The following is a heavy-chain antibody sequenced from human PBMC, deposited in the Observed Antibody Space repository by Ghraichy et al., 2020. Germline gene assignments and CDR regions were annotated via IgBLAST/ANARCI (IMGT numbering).Heavy chain of an antibody. CDR3: ARVGSGSYVWFDP. J-gene: IGHJ5*02. CDR1: GGTFSSYA. D-gene: IGHD3-10*01. CDR2: IIPIFGIA. Sequence: SVKVSCKASGGTFSSYAISWVRQAPGQGLEWMGGIIPIFGIANYAQKFQGRVTITADKSTSTAYMELSSLRSEDTAVYYCARVGSGSYVWFDPWGQGTLVTVSS. V-gene: IGHV1-69*10.